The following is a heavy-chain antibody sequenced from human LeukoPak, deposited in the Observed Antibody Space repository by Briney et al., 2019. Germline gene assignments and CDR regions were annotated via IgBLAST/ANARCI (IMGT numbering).Heavy chain of an antibody. CDR2: IRYDGSNK. CDR3: AKDRGYYYGLGTSCDY. Sequence: GGSLRLSCAASGFTFSSYGMHWVRQAPGKGLEWVAFIRYDGSNKYYADSVKGRFTISRDNSKNTLYPQMNSLRAEDTAVYYCAKDRGYYYGLGTSCDYWGQGTLVTVSS. CDR1: GFTFSSYG. J-gene: IGHJ4*02. D-gene: IGHD3-10*01. V-gene: IGHV3-30*02.